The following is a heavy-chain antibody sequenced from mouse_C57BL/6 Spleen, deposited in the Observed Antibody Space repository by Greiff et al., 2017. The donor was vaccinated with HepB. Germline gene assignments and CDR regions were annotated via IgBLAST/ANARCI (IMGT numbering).Heavy chain of an antibody. V-gene: IGHV5-9*01. CDR3: ARRGYGNYFDY. CDR2: ISGGGGNT. CDR1: GFTFSSYT. Sequence: EVKVVESGGGLVKPGGSLKLSCAASGFTFSSYTMSWVRQTPEKRLEWVATISGGGGNTYYPDSVKGRFTISRDNAKNTLYLQMSSLRSEDTALYYCARRGYGNYFDYWGQGTTLTVSS. J-gene: IGHJ2*01. D-gene: IGHD2-10*02.